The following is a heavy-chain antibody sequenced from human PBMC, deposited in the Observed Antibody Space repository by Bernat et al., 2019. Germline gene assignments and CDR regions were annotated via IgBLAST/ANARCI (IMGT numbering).Heavy chain of an antibody. CDR2: ISSSSSYI. Sequence: EVQLVESGGGLVKPGGSLRLSCAASGFTFSSYSMNWVRQAPGKGLEWVSSISSSSSYIDYADSVKGRFTISRDNAKNSLYLQMNSLRAEDTAVYYCARDIEDIVVVVAATGFDYWGQGTLVTVSS. CDR3: ARDIEDIVVVVAATGFDY. J-gene: IGHJ4*02. CDR1: GFTFSSYS. D-gene: IGHD2-15*01. V-gene: IGHV3-21*01.